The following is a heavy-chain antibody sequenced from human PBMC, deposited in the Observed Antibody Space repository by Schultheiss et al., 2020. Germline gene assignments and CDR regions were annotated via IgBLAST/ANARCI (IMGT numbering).Heavy chain of an antibody. V-gene: IGHV4-34*01. CDR2: INHSGST. CDR1: GGSFSGYY. D-gene: IGHD3-22*01. J-gene: IGHJ6*03. CDR3: ARGTDSSGYYSYYYYYYMDV. Sequence: SETLSLTCAVYGGSFSGYYWSWIRQPPGKGLEWIGEINHSGSTNYNPSLKSRVTISVDTSKNQFSLKLSSVTAADTAVYYCARGTDSSGYYSYYYYYYMDVWGKGTTVNVSS.